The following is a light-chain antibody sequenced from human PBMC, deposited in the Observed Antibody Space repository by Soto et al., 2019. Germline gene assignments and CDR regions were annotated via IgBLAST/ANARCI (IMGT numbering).Light chain of an antibody. J-gene: IGKJ3*01. Sequence: DIQMTQSPSTLSASVGDRVTITYRASQSISSWLAWYQQKSGKAPKLLIYKASSLESGVPSRFSGSGSGTEFTLTISSLQPDDFATYYCQQYNTYSLTFGPGTKVDMK. V-gene: IGKV1-5*03. CDR2: KAS. CDR3: QQYNTYSLT. CDR1: QSISSW.